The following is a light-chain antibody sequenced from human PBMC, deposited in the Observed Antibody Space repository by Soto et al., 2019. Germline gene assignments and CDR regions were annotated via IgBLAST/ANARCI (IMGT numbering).Light chain of an antibody. CDR2: GAT. CDR1: QIIGTY. Sequence: DIQMTQSPSSLSASVGARVTITCRASQIIGTYLHWYQHKPGKAPKLLISGATTLRSGVPPRFSGRGSGTEFTLPISSLQPEDFATYYCQQSSSPPWTFGPGTKVEIK. V-gene: IGKV1-39*01. J-gene: IGKJ1*01. CDR3: QQSSSPPWT.